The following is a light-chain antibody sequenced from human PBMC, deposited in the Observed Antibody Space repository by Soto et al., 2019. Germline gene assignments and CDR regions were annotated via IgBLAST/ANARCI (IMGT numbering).Light chain of an antibody. CDR1: SSNIGNNY. CDR2: DNN. Sequence: QSVLTQPPSVSAAPGQTVTISCSGSSSNIGNNYVSWYQHLPGTAPKLLIYDNNKRSSGIPDRFSGSKSGTSATLDISGLQTGDEADYYCGTWDSSLSVVVFGGGTMLTVL. CDR3: GTWDSSLSVVV. J-gene: IGLJ3*02. V-gene: IGLV1-51*01.